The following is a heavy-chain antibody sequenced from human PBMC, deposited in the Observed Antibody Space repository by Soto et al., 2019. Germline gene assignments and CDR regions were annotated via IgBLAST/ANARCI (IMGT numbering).Heavy chain of an antibody. J-gene: IGHJ6*03. V-gene: IGHV3-23*01. CDR1: GFTFSSYT. CDR2: ISDSGGST. Sequence: EVQLLESGGGLVQPGGSLRLSCAASGFTFSSYTMSWVRQAPGKGLEWVSAISDSGGSTYYADSVKGRFTISRDNSKHTLFLQVNSLRAEDTAVYYCAKGLGDYYYMDVWGKGTTVTASS. CDR3: AKGLGDYYYMDV.